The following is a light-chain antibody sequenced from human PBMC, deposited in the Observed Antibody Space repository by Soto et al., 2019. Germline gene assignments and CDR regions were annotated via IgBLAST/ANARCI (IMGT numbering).Light chain of an antibody. CDR1: QSVSSN. CDR3: QQRSNWPWT. V-gene: IGKV3-11*02. CDR2: DAS. J-gene: IGKJ1*01. Sequence: EIVLTQSPATLSVSPVERATLSCRASQSVSSNLAWYQQKPGQAPRLLMYDASDRATGIPARFSGSGSGRDFTLTISSLEPEDFAVYYCQQRSNWPWTFGQGTKVDIK.